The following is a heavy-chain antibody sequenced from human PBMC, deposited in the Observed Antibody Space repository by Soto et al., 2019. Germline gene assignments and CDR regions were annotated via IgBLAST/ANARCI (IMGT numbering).Heavy chain of an antibody. CDR2: ISPTSNTI. CDR3: TRAKYSDNYRYYYYGIDV. Sequence: DVQLVESGGGLVQPGGFLRLSCAASGYTFSSYRMNWVRQAPGKRPEWVTYISPTSNTIYYADSVRGRFPISRDNAKNSLYLQTNSLKDEDTAVYYCTRAKYSDNYRYYYYGIDVWGQGATITVSS. D-gene: IGHD5-12*01. J-gene: IGHJ6*02. CDR1: GYTFSSYR. V-gene: IGHV3-48*02.